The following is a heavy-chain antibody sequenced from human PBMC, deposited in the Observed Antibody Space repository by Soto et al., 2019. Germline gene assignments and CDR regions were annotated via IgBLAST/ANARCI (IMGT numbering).Heavy chain of an antibody. D-gene: IGHD3-10*02. Sequence: QVQLVQSGAEVKRPGASVMVSCRATGYTCKNYDTNWVRQATGQGLEWMSRMNPTSGNTVYAQKYHGRITMTRNTSIITAYLKLSSMRSEDTAVYYCAGAPVYVGNAWLDPWGQGTLVTVSS. CDR3: AGAPVYVGNAWLDP. CDR1: GYTCKNYD. V-gene: IGHV1-8*01. J-gene: IGHJ5*02. CDR2: MNPTSGNT.